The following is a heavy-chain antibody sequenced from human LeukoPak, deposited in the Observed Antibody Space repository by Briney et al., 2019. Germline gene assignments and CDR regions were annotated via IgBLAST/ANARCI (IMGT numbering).Heavy chain of an antibody. D-gene: IGHD1-7*01. V-gene: IGHV1-18*01. CDR2: ISAYNGNT. CDR1: GYTFTSYG. Sequence: GASVKVSCKASGYTFTSYGISWVRQAPGQGLEWMGWISAYNGNTNYAQELQGRVTMTTDTSTSTAYMELRSLRSDDTAVYYCARDPYWRNWNYRDWFDPWGQGTLVTVSS. J-gene: IGHJ5*02. CDR3: ARDPYWRNWNYRDWFDP.